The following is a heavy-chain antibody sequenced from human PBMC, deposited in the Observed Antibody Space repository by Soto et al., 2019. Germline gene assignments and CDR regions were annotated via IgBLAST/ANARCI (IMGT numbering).Heavy chain of an antibody. V-gene: IGHV1-69*13. CDR2: IIPIFGTA. D-gene: IGHD3-10*01. CDR3: ARNSPAITMVRGVRYGMDV. CDR1: GGTFSSYA. J-gene: IGHJ6*02. Sequence: SVKVSCKASGGTFSSYAISWVRQAPGQGLEWMGGIIPIFGTANYAQKFQGRVTITADESTSTAYMELSSLRSEDTAVYYCARNSPAITMVRGVRYGMDVWGQGTTVTVSS.